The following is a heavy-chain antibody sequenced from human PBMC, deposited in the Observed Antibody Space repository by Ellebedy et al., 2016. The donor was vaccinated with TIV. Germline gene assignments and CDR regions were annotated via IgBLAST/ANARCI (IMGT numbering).Heavy chain of an antibody. D-gene: IGHD1-26*01. J-gene: IGHJ4*02. CDR1: GLTFSSFA. Sequence: GGSLRLXXASSGLTFSSFAIHWVRQAPGKGLEWVAVISDDGSNKYYIDSVKGRFTISRGNSKNTLYLQMNSLRAEDTAVYYCAKIRAQWEPLDYWGQGTLVTVSS. V-gene: IGHV3-30*18. CDR2: ISDDGSNK. CDR3: AKIRAQWEPLDY.